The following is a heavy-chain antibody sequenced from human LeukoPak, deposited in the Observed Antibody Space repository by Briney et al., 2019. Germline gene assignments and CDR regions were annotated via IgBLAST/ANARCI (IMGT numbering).Heavy chain of an antibody. CDR1: GFTFSSYA. V-gene: IGHV3-23*01. J-gene: IGHJ4*02. D-gene: IGHD3-10*01. CDR3: AKSMGRRLLWFGEYPNPFDY. Sequence: PGGSLRLSCAASGFTFSSYAMSWVRQPPGKGLEWVSAISGSGGSTYYADSVKGRFTISRDNSKNTLYLQMNSLRAEDTAVYYCAKSMGRRLLWFGEYPNPFDYWGQGTLVTVSS. CDR2: ISGSGGST.